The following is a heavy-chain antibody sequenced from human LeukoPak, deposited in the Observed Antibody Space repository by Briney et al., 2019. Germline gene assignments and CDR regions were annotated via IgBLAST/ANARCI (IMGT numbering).Heavy chain of an antibody. J-gene: IGHJ4*02. CDR1: GYTFTSYY. V-gene: IGHV1-46*01. CDR3: ARAIGNGYSSSWYYFDY. Sequence: ASVKVSCKASGYTFTSYYMHWVRQAPGQGLEWMGIINPSGGSTSYAQKLQGRVTMTRDMSTSTVYMELSSLRSEDTAVYYCARAIGNGYSSSWYYFDYWGQGTLVTVSS. CDR2: INPSGGST. D-gene: IGHD6-13*01.